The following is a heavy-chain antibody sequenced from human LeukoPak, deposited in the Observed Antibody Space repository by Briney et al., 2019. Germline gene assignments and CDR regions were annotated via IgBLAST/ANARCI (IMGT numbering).Heavy chain of an antibody. D-gene: IGHD1-26*01. V-gene: IGHV4-4*07. CDR1: GGSFSSYY. Sequence: SESLSLTCTVSGGSFSSYYWTWIRQPAGKGLEWIGRIYNSGTTNYSPSLESRVTMSLDTSKNRFSLSLSSVTAADTAVYYCARDRLGATGHWRIDVWGRGTLVTVSS. CDR3: ARDRLGATGHWRIDV. CDR2: IYNSGTT. J-gene: IGHJ2*01.